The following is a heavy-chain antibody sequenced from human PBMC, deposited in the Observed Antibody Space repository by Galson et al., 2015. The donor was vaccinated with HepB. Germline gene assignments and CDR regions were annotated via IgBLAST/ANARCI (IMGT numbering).Heavy chain of an antibody. V-gene: IGHV3-11*06. CDR2: VSSNTIYT. J-gene: IGHJ4*02. CDR3: ARVADSHYGDHTHFDS. D-gene: IGHD4-17*01. CDR1: GFTFSDYY. Sequence: SLRLSCAASGFTFSDYYMSWIRQAPGKGLEWLAYVSSNTIYTNYADSVKGRFTVSRDNVKNSISLQMNRLSVEDTAMYYCARVADSHYGDHTHFDSWGQEALVTVSS.